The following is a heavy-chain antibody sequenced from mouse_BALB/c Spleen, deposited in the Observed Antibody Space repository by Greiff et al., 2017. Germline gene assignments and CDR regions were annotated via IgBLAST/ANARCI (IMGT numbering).Heavy chain of an antibody. J-gene: IGHJ3*01. Sequence: DVKVEESGPGLVKPSQSLSLTCSVTGYSITSGYYWNWIRQFPGNKLEWMGYISYDGSNNYNPSLKNRISITRDTSKNQFFLKLNSVTTEDTATYYCAIYGNYPFAYWGQGTLVTVSA. CDR2: ISYDGSN. CDR1: GYSITSGYY. CDR3: AIYGNYPFAY. D-gene: IGHD2-1*01. V-gene: IGHV3-6*02.